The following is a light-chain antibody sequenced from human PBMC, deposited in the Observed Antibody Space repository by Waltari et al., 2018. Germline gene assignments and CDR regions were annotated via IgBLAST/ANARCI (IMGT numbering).Light chain of an antibody. CDR1: SSNIGSDY. CDR3: AAWDDSLSGWV. V-gene: IGLV1-47*01. J-gene: IGLJ3*02. CDR2: GVN. Sequence: QSVLTQPPSASGTPGQRVTISCSGSSSNIGSDYVYWYQQLPGTAPKLLIYGVNQRPSGVPDRFSGSNSGTSASLAISGLRSEDEADYYCAAWDDSLSGWVFGGGTKLTVL.